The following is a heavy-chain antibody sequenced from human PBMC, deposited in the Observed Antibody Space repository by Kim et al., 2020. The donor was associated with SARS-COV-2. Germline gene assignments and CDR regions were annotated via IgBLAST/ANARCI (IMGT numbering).Heavy chain of an antibody. V-gene: IGHV1-2*06. Sequence: ASVKVSCKASGYSFTDYYLNWVRQAPGQGLEWMGRINPSSGATSYGQHFQGRVTMTRDTSITTAYMELSRLRSDDTAVYYCARFDYYRSSVQPDYWGQGTLVTVSS. CDR2: INPSSGAT. D-gene: IGHD2-21*02. CDR3: ARFDYYRSSVQPDY. J-gene: IGHJ4*02. CDR1: GYSFTDYY.